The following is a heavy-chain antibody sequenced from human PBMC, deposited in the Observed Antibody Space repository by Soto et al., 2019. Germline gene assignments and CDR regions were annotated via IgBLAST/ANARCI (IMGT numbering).Heavy chain of an antibody. J-gene: IGHJ3*01. CDR2: VHSDGSST. CDR3: ARGDKGGFDL. CDR1: GFTFNYYW. Sequence: EVQLVESEGGLVQRGGSLRLSCAASGFTFNYYWMHWVRQAPGQGLVWVSHVHSDGSSTTYADSEKGRSTISRDNAKNTLYLQMNRLRAEDTAVYYCARGDKGGFDLWGQGTTVTVSS. V-gene: IGHV3-74*01. D-gene: IGHD2-21*02.